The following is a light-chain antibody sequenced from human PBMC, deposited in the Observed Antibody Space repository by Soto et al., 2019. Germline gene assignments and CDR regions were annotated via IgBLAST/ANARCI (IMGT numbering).Light chain of an antibody. Sequence: QSALTQPASVSGSPGQSIAISCTGTSSDVGGYDYVSWYQQQLDKAPKLMIYEVTKRPSGVSNRFSGSKSGNTASLTISGLQSEDEADYYCSSHTSGSTRVFGTGTKLTVL. CDR1: SSDVGGYDY. CDR3: SSHTSGSTRV. V-gene: IGLV2-14*01. CDR2: EVT. J-gene: IGLJ1*01.